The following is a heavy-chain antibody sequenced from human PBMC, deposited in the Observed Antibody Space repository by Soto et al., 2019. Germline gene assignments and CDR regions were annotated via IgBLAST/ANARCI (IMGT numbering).Heavy chain of an antibody. D-gene: IGHD6-6*01. V-gene: IGHV3-15*07. CDR1: GFTFSNAW. CDR2: IKSKTDGGTT. Sequence: PGGALRLSCAASGFTFSNAWMNWVRQAPGKGLEWVGRIKSKTDGGTTDYAAPVKGRFTISRDDSKNTLYLQMNSLKTENTAVYYCTTDFDKPPTFYSSSGYFDYWGQGTLVTVSS. J-gene: IGHJ4*02. CDR3: TTDFDKPPTFYSSSGYFDY.